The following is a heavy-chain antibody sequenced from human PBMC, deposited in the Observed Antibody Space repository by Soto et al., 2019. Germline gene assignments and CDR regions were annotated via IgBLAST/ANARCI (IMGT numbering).Heavy chain of an antibody. D-gene: IGHD2-2*02. V-gene: IGHV3-23*01. CDR1: GFTFSSYS. CDR3: AKVRAISDFDA. J-gene: IGHJ4*02. CDR2: ISGSGDST. Sequence: EVQLLESGGGWVQPGGSLRLSCAASGFTFSSYSMSWVRQAPGKGLEWVSHISGSGDSTNYADSGKGRFTISRDNSKNTLYLQMNSLRAEDTAVYYCAKVRAISDFDAWGRGTLVTVSS.